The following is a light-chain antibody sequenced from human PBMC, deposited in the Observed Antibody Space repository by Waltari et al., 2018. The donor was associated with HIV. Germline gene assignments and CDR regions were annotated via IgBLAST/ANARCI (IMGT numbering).Light chain of an antibody. CDR3: QHRSSWPPLT. CDR1: QSVSSY. CDR2: DAS. Sequence: EIVLTQSPATLSLSQGARVTLPCRASQSVSSYLAWYQQKPGQAPRLLIYDASNRATGIPARFSGSGSGTDFTLTISSLEPEDFAFYYCQHRSSWPPLTFGGGTKVEIK. V-gene: IGKV3-11*01. J-gene: IGKJ4*01.